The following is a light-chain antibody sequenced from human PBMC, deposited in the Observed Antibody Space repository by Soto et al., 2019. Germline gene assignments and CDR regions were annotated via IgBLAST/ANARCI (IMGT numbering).Light chain of an antibody. CDR2: EVS. Sequence: QSVLTQPASVSGSPGQSITLSCTGTSSDVGGYNYFSWYQQHPGKAPKLMIYEVSSRPSGVSNRFSGSKSGNTASLTISGLQAEDEADYYCSSYTSSSTLYVFGTGPKVTVL. CDR1: SSDVGGYNY. J-gene: IGLJ1*01. V-gene: IGLV2-14*01. CDR3: SSYTSSSTLYV.